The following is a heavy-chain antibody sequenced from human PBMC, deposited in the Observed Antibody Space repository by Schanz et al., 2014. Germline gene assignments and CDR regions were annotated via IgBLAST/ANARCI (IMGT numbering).Heavy chain of an antibody. CDR1: GYTFTSYY. D-gene: IGHD4-17*01. CDR2: VIPTSGTT. CDR3: ARTPTVTLKFSMDV. J-gene: IGHJ6*02. V-gene: IGHV1-46*01. Sequence: QVQLVQSEAEVKKPGASVTISCKASGYTFTSYYMHWVRQAPGQGLEWMGIVIPTSGTTAYALKFQGGVTLTRDTSTSTVYMELSSLRSDDTAVYYCARTPTVTLKFSMDVWGQGTTVTVSS.